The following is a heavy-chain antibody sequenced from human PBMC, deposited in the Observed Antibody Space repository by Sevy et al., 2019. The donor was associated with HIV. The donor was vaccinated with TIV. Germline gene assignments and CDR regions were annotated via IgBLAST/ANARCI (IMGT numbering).Heavy chain of an antibody. D-gene: IGHD4-17*01. V-gene: IGHV4-31*03. CDR1: GGPMRSCGHY. J-gene: IGHJ4*02. CDR3: ATPRPTPGEHYFDC. CDR2: ISYSGST. Sequence: SETLSLTCTVSGGPMRSCGHYWTWIRQHPGKGLELVGYISYSGSTYYNPSLKSRLAISIDTSQNQLSLKLSSVTAADTAIYYCATPRPTPGEHYFDCWGQGILVTVSS.